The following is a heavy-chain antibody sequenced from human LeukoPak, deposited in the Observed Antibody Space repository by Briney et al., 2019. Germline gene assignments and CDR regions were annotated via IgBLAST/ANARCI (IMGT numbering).Heavy chain of an antibody. CDR3: ARDPYCSGGSCYFHYYYYYGMDV. CDR1: GFTFSSYS. J-gene: IGHJ6*02. CDR2: ISSSSSYI. Sequence: GGSLRLSCAASGFTFSSYSMNWVRQAPGKGLEWVSSISSSSSYIYYADSVKGRFTISRDNAKNSLYLQMNSLRAEDTAVYYCARDPYCSGGSCYFHYYYYYGMDVWGQGTTITVSS. V-gene: IGHV3-21*01. D-gene: IGHD2-15*01.